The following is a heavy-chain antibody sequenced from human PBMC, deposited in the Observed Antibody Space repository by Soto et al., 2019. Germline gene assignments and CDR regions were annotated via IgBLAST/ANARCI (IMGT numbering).Heavy chain of an antibody. Sequence: PSETLSLTCTVSGGSISSSSYYWGWIRQPPGKGLEWIGSIYYSGSTYYNPSLKSRVTISVDTSKNQFSLKLSSVTAADTAVYYCARQGFLEWLMLGNWFEPWGQGTLVTVSS. CDR1: GGSISSSSYY. CDR3: ARQGFLEWLMLGNWFEP. D-gene: IGHD3-3*01. CDR2: IYYSGST. V-gene: IGHV4-39*01. J-gene: IGHJ5*02.